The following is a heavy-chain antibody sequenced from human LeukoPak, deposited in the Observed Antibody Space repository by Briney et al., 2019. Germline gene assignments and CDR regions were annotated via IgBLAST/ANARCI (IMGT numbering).Heavy chain of an antibody. CDR2: IKQDGSEK. D-gene: IGHD1-26*01. CDR1: GLTLSNYW. Sequence: GGSLRLSCTASGLTLSNYWMIWVRQAPGKGLQWVAKIKQDGSEKYYVDSVKGRFTISRDNAENSLYLQMNSLRVEGTAVYYCAARSSGNPYFWGQGTLVTVSS. V-gene: IGHV3-7*03. J-gene: IGHJ4*02. CDR3: AARSSGNPYF.